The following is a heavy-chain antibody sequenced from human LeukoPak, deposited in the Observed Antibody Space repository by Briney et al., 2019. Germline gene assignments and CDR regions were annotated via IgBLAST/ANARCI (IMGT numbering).Heavy chain of an antibody. CDR2: ISDGGTRT. J-gene: IGHJ4*02. Sequence: GGSLRLSCAASGFTFSSYDMGWVRQAPGKGLEWVSAISDGGTRTYFADSVKGRFTISRDNFKNTLHLHMNSLRAEDTAVYYCAKDSRRTSGWYYFDYWGQGTLVTVSS. V-gene: IGHV3-23*01. CDR3: AKDSRRTSGWYYFDY. D-gene: IGHD6-19*01. CDR1: GFTFSSYD.